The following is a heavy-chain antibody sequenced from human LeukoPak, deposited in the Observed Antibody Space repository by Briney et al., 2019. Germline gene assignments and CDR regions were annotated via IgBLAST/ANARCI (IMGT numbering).Heavy chain of an antibody. D-gene: IGHD3-9*01. V-gene: IGHV3-7*03. Sequence: GGSLRLSCAASGLTFSIHWMNWVRQAPGKGLECVANINQDGSDKYYVDSVKGRFTISRDNTKNSLYLQMNSLRAEDTAMYYCARGRSFDYLFTFWGQGTLLTVSS. CDR3: ARGRSFDYLFTF. CDR1: GLTFSIHW. CDR2: INQDGSDK. J-gene: IGHJ4*02.